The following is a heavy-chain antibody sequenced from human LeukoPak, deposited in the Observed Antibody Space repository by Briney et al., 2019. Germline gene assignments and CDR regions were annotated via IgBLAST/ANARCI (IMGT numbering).Heavy chain of an antibody. Sequence: SETLSLTCTVSGGSISSGSYYWGWIRQPPEKGLEWIGGIYYSGSTYYNPSLKSRVTISVDTSKNQFSLKLSSVTAADTAVYYCAREKSPERKTWLQLGAFDVWGQGTVVTVSS. CDR2: IYYSGST. CDR1: GGSISSGSYY. D-gene: IGHD5-24*01. CDR3: AREKSPERKTWLQLGAFDV. J-gene: IGHJ3*01. V-gene: IGHV4-39*07.